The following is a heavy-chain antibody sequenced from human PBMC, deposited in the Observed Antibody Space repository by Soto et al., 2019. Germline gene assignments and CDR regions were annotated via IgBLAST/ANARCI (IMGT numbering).Heavy chain of an antibody. Sequence: PGGSVRLSCAASGFTFRSYAMSWVRQAPGKGLEWVSGISGSGISTHYADSVKGRFTVSRDNSKNTLYLQMNSLRAEDTAVYNCAKEPVGPDWYVDLLGRGTLVTVSS. V-gene: IGHV3-23*01. CDR3: AKEPVGPDWYVDL. CDR1: GFTFRSYA. J-gene: IGHJ2*01. CDR2: ISGSGIST.